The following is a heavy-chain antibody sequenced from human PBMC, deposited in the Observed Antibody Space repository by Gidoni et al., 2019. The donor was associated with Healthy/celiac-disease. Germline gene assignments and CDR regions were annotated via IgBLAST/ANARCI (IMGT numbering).Heavy chain of an antibody. CDR3: ARVFRIAAALPDAFDI. J-gene: IGHJ3*02. V-gene: IGHV1-3*01. Sequence: QVQLVQSGAEVKKPAASVKVSCKSSGYTFTSYAMHWVRQAPGQRLEWMGWINAGNGNTKYSQKFQGRVTITRDTSASTAYMELSSLRSEDTAVYYCARVFRIAAALPDAFDIWGQGTMVTVSS. CDR1: GYTFTSYA. D-gene: IGHD6-13*01. CDR2: INAGNGNT.